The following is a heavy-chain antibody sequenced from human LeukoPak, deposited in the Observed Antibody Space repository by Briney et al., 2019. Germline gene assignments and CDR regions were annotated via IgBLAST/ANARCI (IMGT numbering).Heavy chain of an antibody. V-gene: IGHV3-48*01. D-gene: IGHD3-22*01. Sequence: GGSLRLSCAASGFTFSSYWMNWVRQAPGKGLEWVSYISSSSSTIYYADSVKGRFTISRDNAKNSLYLQMNSLRAEDTAVYYCARGAYYYEDRGQGTLVTVSS. CDR2: ISSSSSTI. J-gene: IGHJ4*02. CDR1: GFTFSSYW. CDR3: ARGAYYYED.